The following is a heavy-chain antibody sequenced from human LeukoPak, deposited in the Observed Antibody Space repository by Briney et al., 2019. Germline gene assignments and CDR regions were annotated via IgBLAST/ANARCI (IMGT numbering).Heavy chain of an antibody. Sequence: HGESLKISCKGSGYSFTSYWIGWVRQMPGKGLEWMGIIYPGDSDTRYSPSFQGQVTISADKSISTAYLQWSSLKASDTAMYYCARLAAAGKIYYYYYMDVWGKGTTVTVSS. J-gene: IGHJ6*03. D-gene: IGHD6-13*01. CDR1: GYSFTSYW. CDR2: IYPGDSDT. CDR3: ARLAAAGKIYYYYYMDV. V-gene: IGHV5-51*01.